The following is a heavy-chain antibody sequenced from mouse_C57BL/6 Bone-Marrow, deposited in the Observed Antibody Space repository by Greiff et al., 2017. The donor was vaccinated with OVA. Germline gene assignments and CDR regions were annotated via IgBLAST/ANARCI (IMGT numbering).Heavy chain of an antibody. Sequence: VQLQQSGAELVKPGASVKLSCTASGFNITDYYMRWVKQRTEHGLEWIGRIDPEDGETNYAPKFKGKATITADTSSNTAYLQLSSLTSTDTAVYYCARGYYYGSSYPAWYAYWGQGTLVTVSA. CDR1: GFNITDYY. D-gene: IGHD1-1*01. CDR2: IDPEDGET. J-gene: IGHJ3*01. CDR3: ARGYYYGSSYPAWYAY. V-gene: IGHV14-2*01.